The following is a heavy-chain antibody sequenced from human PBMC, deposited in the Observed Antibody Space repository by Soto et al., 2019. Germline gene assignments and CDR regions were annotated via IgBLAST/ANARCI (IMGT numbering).Heavy chain of an antibody. Sequence: GASVKVSCKASGYTFTGYYMHWVRQAPGQGLERMGWINPNSGGTNYAQKFQGWVTMTRDTSISTAYMELSRLRSDDTAVYYCARGDVLRFLEWLSPYYGMDVWGQGTTVTVSS. CDR1: GYTFTGYY. CDR3: ARGDVLRFLEWLSPYYGMDV. V-gene: IGHV1-2*04. J-gene: IGHJ6*02. CDR2: INPNSGGT. D-gene: IGHD3-3*01.